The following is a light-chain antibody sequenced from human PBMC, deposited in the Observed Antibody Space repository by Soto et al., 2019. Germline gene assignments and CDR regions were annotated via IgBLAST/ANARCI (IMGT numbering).Light chain of an antibody. Sequence: QSVLTQPPSVSGAPGQRVTISCTGSSSKIGAGYDVHWYQQLPGTAPKLLIYGNSNRPSGVPDRVSGSKSGTSASLAITGLQAEDEADYYCQSYDSRLSGYVFGTGTKLTVL. V-gene: IGLV1-40*01. J-gene: IGLJ1*01. CDR1: SSKIGAGYD. CDR3: QSYDSRLSGYV. CDR2: GNS.